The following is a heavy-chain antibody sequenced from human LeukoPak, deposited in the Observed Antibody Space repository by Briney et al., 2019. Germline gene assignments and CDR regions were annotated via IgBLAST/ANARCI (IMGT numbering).Heavy chain of an antibody. Sequence: ASVKVSCKASGYTFTGYYMHWVRQAPGQGLEWMGWINPNSGGTNYAQKFQGRVTMTRDTSISTAYMELSRLRSDDTAVYYCARDRKWWGRAASEYYYYYMDVWGKGTTVTVSS. J-gene: IGHJ6*03. CDR3: ARDRKWWGRAASEYYYYYMDV. CDR1: GYTFTGYY. D-gene: IGHD6-13*01. CDR2: INPNSGGT. V-gene: IGHV1-2*02.